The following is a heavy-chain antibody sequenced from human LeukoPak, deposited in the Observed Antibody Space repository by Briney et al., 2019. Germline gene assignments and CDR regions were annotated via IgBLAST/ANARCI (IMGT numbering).Heavy chain of an antibody. CDR1: EFTVSSIY. CDR2: IYSGGST. J-gene: IGHJ4*02. Sequence: GGTLRLSCAASEFTVSSIYMGWVRQAPGKGLEWVSVIYSGGSTYYADSVKGRFIISRDNSKNTLYLQMNSLRAEDTAVYYCARDDSSGYFDYWGQGTLVTVSS. D-gene: IGHD6-25*01. CDR3: ARDDSSGYFDY. V-gene: IGHV3-53*01.